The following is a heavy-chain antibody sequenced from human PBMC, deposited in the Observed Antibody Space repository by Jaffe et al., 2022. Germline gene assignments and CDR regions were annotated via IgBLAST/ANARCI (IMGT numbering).Heavy chain of an antibody. CDR3: ARDYDSSGYLTY. D-gene: IGHD3-22*01. Sequence: QVQLQESGPGLVKPSETLSLTCTVSGGSISSYYWSWIRQPPGKGLEWIGYIYYSGSTNYNPSLKSRVTISVDTSKNQFSLKLSSVTAADTAVYYCARDYDSSGYLTYWGQGTLVTVSS. CDR1: GGSISSYY. CDR2: IYYSGST. J-gene: IGHJ4*02. V-gene: IGHV4-59*01.